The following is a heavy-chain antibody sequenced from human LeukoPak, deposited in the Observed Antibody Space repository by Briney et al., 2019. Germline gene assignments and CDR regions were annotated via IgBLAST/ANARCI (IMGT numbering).Heavy chain of an antibody. V-gene: IGHV4-59*12. Sequence: SETLSLTCTVSGGSISSYYWSWIRQPPGKGLEWIGYIYYSGSTNYNPSLKSRVTISVDTSKNQFSLKLSSVTAADTAVYYCARVGEQLWLRVDWFDPWGQGILVTVSS. J-gene: IGHJ5*02. CDR3: ARVGEQLWLRVDWFDP. CDR1: GGSISSYY. CDR2: IYYSGST. D-gene: IGHD5-18*01.